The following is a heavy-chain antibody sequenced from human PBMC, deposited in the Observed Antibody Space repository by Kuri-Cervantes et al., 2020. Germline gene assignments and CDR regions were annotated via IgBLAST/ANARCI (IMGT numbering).Heavy chain of an antibody. V-gene: IGHV3-7*01. CDR1: GFIFNTYW. J-gene: IGHJ6*02. CDR2: IKQDGSEE. CDR3: ARDKGFGELSQYGMDV. Sequence: GESLKISCAASGFIFNTYWMSWVRQAPGKGPEWVANIKQDGSEENYVDSVKGRFTISRDNSKNTLYLQMNSLRAEDTAVYYCARDKGFGELSQYGMDVWGQGTTVTVSS. D-gene: IGHD3-10*01.